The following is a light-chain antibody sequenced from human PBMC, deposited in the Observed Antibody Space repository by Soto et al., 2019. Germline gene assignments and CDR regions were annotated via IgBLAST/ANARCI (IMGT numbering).Light chain of an antibody. V-gene: IGLV1-44*01. J-gene: IGLJ2*01. Sequence: QSVLTQPPSASGTPGQRVTISCSGSGSNIGSNFVSWYQQLPRAAPKLLMYNNNQRPSGVPDRFSGSKSGTSASLAVSGLQSEDEADYYCAAWDNSLNGVGFGGGTKVTVL. CDR3: AAWDNSLNGVG. CDR2: NNN. CDR1: GSNIGSNF.